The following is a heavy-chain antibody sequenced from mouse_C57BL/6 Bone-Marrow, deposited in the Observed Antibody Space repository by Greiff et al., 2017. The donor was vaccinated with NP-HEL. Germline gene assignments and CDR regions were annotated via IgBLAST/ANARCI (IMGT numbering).Heavy chain of an antibody. CDR1: GFSLTSYG. CDR2: IRGDGST. CDR3: AKDYYDNLRAMDY. J-gene: IGHJ4*01. Sequence: QVQLQQSGPGLVAPSQSLSITCTVSGFSLTSYGVSWVRQPPGKGLEWLGVIRGDGSTNYHSALISSLSISKDNSKSQVFLKLNSLTTDDTATYYCAKDYYDNLRAMDYWGQGTSVTVSS. V-gene: IGHV2-3*01. D-gene: IGHD2-1*01.